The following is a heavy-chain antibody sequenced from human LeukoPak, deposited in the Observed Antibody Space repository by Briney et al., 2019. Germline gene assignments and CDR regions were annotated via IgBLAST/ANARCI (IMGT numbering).Heavy chain of an antibody. Sequence: PGGSLRLSCAASGFTFSSYAMHWVRQAPGKGLEWVAVISYDGSNKYYADSVKGRFTISRDNSKDTLYLQMNSLRAEDTAVYYCARAFQGSRRYFDYWGQGTLVTVSS. D-gene: IGHD3-16*01. CDR3: ARAFQGSRRYFDY. V-gene: IGHV3-30-3*01. J-gene: IGHJ4*02. CDR1: GFTFSSYA. CDR2: ISYDGSNK.